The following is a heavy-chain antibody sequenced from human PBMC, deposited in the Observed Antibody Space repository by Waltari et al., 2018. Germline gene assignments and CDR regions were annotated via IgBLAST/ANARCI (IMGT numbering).Heavy chain of an antibody. D-gene: IGHD6-13*01. CDR1: GYTLTELS. Sequence: QVQLVQSGAEVKKPGASVKVSCKVSGYTLTELSMHWVRQAPGKGLEWMGGFDPEDGETIYAQKFQGRVTMTEDTSTDTAYMEPSSLRSEDTAVYYCATAPKYSSSWYRYFQHWGQGTLVTVSS. J-gene: IGHJ1*01. CDR2: FDPEDGET. CDR3: ATAPKYSSSWYRYFQH. V-gene: IGHV1-24*01.